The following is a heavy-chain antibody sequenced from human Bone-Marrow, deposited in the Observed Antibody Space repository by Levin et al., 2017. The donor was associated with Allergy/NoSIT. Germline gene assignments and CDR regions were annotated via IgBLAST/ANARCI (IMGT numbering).Heavy chain of an antibody. J-gene: IGHJ4*02. CDR3: ARDLGDGYNKWFDY. V-gene: IGHV1-18*01. CDR1: GYTFTSFG. CDR2: TSAYNGNT. D-gene: IGHD5-24*01. Sequence: ASVKVSCKALGYTFTSFGVSWVRQAPGQGLEWMGWTSAYNGNTNYAQKFQGRVTMTTDTFTSTAYMELRSLRSDDTAVYYCARDLGDGYNKWFDYWGQGILVIVSA.